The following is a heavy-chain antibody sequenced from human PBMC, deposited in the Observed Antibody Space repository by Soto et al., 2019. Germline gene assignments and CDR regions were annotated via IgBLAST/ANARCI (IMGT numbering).Heavy chain of an antibody. CDR2: IYSGGST. CDR1: GFTVSSNY. CDR3: ARAPSYYGDYGFAFDI. J-gene: IGHJ3*02. Sequence: GGSLRLSCAASGFTVSSNYMSWVRQAPGKGLEWVSVIYSGGSTYYADSVKGRFTISRHNSKNTLYLQMNSLRAEDTAVYYCARAPSYYGDYGFAFDIWGQGTMVTVSS. V-gene: IGHV3-53*04. D-gene: IGHD4-17*01.